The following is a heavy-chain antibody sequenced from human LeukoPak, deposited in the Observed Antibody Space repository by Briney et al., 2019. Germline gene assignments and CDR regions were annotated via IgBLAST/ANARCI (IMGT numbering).Heavy chain of an antibody. J-gene: IGHJ6*04. CDR3: AELGTTMIGGV. Sequence: GGSLRLSCAVSGFTFDDYAMHWVRQAPGKGLEWVSGISWNSGNIVYADSVKGRFTISRDNAKNSLYLQMNSLRAEDTAVYYCAELGTTMIGGVWGKGTTVTISS. D-gene: IGHD3-10*02. CDR2: ISWNSGNI. V-gene: IGHV3-9*01. CDR1: GFTFDDYA.